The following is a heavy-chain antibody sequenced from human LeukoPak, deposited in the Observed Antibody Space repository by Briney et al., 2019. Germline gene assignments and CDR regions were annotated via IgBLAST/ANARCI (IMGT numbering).Heavy chain of an antibody. D-gene: IGHD3-10*01. CDR1: GYNFANFW. CDR3: ARRAYSGSGSSDY. Sequence: GESLKISCYDSGYNFANFWIGWVRQMPGKGLEWMGIIHPTDSQTLYSPSFQGQVTISVDRSINTAYLQWSSLKASDTAMYYCARRAYSGSGSSDYRGQGTLVTVSS. J-gene: IGHJ4*02. V-gene: IGHV5-51*01. CDR2: IHPTDSQT.